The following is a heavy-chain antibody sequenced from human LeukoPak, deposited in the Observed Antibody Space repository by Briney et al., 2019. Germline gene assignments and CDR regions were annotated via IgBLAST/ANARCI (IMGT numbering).Heavy chain of an antibody. CDR3: AKELGSSGWSGAFDI. V-gene: IGHV3-9*01. CDR2: ISWSSGSI. D-gene: IGHD6-19*01. Sequence: GGSLRLSCAASGFTFNGYGMHWVRQAPGKGLEWVSGISWSSGSIDYADSVKGRFTISRDNAKNSLYLQMNSLRAEDTALYYCAKELGSSGWSGAFDIWGQGTIVTVSS. CDR1: GFTFNGYG. J-gene: IGHJ3*02.